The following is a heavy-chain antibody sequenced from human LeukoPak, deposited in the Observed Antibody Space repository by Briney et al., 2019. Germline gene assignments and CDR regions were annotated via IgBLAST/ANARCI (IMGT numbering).Heavy chain of an antibody. CDR2: IYYSGST. CDR3: ARHAFWRDYYYYGMDV. CDR1: GGSISSYY. J-gene: IGHJ6*02. D-gene: IGHD3-3*01. Sequence: SETLSLTCTVSGGSISSYYWSWIRQPPGPGLEWIGCIYYSGSTNYNPSPKSRVTISVDTSKNQFSLKLSSVTAADTAVYYCARHAFWRDYYYYGMDVWGQGTTVTVSS. V-gene: IGHV4-59*08.